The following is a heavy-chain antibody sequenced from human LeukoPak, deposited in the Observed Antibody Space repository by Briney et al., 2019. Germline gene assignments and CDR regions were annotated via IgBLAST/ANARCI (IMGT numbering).Heavy chain of an antibody. V-gene: IGHV1-2*02. CDR2: INPNIGGT. J-gene: IGHJ6*02. Sequence: VASVSLSSTASGYTFTAYYMHWVRHAPGQGIEWMGWINPNIGGTNYAQKFQGRVTMTRDTSISTAYMELSRLRSDDTAVYYCARDDEVLYGSGSYEYYYGMDVWGQGTTVTVSS. CDR1: GYTFTAYY. D-gene: IGHD3-10*01. CDR3: ARDDEVLYGSGSYEYYYGMDV.